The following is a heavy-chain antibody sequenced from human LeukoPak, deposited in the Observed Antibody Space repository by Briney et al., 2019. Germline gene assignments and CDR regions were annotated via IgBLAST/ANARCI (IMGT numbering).Heavy chain of an antibody. Sequence: ASVKVSCKASGYTFTSYYMHWVRQAPGQGLEWMGIINPSGGSTSYAQKFQGRVTMTRDTSTGTVYMELSSLRSEDTAVYYCASLGNGYSYGLDFDYWGQGTLVTVSS. V-gene: IGHV1-46*01. J-gene: IGHJ4*02. D-gene: IGHD5-18*01. CDR1: GYTFTSYY. CDR2: INPSGGST. CDR3: ASLGNGYSYGLDFDY.